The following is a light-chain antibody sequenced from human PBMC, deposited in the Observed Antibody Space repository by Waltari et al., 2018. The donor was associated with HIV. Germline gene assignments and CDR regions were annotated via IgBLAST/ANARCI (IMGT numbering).Light chain of an antibody. CDR3: CSYADKYTWV. CDR2: DVN. J-gene: IGLJ3*02. Sequence: QSALTQPRSVSGSPGQSVTISCTGTSSDVGDYNYVSWYQQHPGKAPKLMIFDVNKRPSGVPDRFSGSKSGNTASLPISGLQAEDEADYYCCSYADKYTWVFGGGTKLTVL. CDR1: SSDVGDYNY. V-gene: IGLV2-11*01.